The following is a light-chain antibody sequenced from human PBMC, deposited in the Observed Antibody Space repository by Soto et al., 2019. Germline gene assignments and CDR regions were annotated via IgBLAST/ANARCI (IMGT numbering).Light chain of an antibody. CDR1: SSNIGSNT. V-gene: IGLV1-44*01. J-gene: IGLJ1*01. CDR2: SNN. CDR3: AAWDDSLNGPV. Sequence: QSVLTQPPSASGTPGQRVTISCSGSSSNIGSNTVNWYQQLPGTAPKLLIYSNNQWPSGVPDRFSGSKSVTSASLAISGLQSEDEADYYCAAWDDSLNGPVFGTGTKLTVL.